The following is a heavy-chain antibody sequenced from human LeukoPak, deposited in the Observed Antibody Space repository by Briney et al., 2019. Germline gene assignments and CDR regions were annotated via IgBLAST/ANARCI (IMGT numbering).Heavy chain of an antibody. V-gene: IGHV4-4*02. Sequence: RPSGTLSLTCAVSGGSISSSNWWSWVRQPPGKGLEWIGEIYLSGSTNYNPSLKSRVTISVDKSKNQFSLKLSSVTAADTAVYYCARGAFLSSGYKAIRPWFDYWGQGTLVTVSS. CDR3: ARGAFLSSGYKAIRPWFDY. D-gene: IGHD6-19*01. J-gene: IGHJ4*02. CDR2: IYLSGST. CDR1: GGSISSSNW.